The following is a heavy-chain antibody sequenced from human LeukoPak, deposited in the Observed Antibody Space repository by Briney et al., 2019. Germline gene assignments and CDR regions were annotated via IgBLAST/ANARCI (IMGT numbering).Heavy chain of an antibody. V-gene: IGHV3-9*01. CDR1: GFTFSDYT. Sequence: GGCLRLSCATSGFTFSDYTMNWVRQAPGKGLEWVSGISWNSDNIGYADSVKGRFIISRDNAKNSLYLQMDSLRAEDTALYYCAKDLNGVMGLDGMDVWGQGTTVTVSS. CDR3: AKDLNGVMGLDGMDV. D-gene: IGHD3-16*01. CDR2: ISWNSDNI. J-gene: IGHJ6*02.